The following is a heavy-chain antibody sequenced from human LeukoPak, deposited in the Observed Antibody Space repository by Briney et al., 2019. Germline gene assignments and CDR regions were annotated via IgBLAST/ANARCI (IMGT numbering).Heavy chain of an antibody. CDR1: GGSISSSSYY. D-gene: IGHD3-16*01. V-gene: IGHV4-39*07. CDR3: ARERGRFDP. Sequence: PSETLSLTCTVSGGSISSSSYYWGGIRQPPGKGLEWIGSIYYSGSTYYNPSLKSRVTISVDTSKNQFSLKLSSVTAADTAVYYCARERGRFDPWGQGTLVTVSS. J-gene: IGHJ5*02. CDR2: IYYSGST.